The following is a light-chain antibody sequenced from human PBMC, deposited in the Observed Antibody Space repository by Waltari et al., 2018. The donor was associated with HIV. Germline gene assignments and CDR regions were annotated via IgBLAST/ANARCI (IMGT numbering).Light chain of an antibody. Sequence: QSVLTQPPSASEIPGHRVTISCTGGNSNVGSNYVYWYQQVPGTAPKLLVYRDSQRQSGVPDRFTGSKSGTSASLAISGLRSEDEADYYCATWDDSLNGVLFGGGTKLTVL. CDR2: RDS. CDR3: ATWDDSLNGVL. CDR1: NSNVGSNY. V-gene: IGLV1-47*01. J-gene: IGLJ2*01.